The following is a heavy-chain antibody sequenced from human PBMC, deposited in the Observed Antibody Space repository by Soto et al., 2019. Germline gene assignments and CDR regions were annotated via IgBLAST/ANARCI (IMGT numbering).Heavy chain of an antibody. CDR3: AHRRNSHYDIFTGYSKNRIDP. CDR2: IYWDDEK. V-gene: IGHV2-5*02. Sequence: QITLKESGPTLVKPTQTLTLTCTFSGFSLSTPGVGVGWIRQPPGKALEWLALIYWDDEKRYNPSLKTRLTITKDTANNQVILIVTNMGPVDTATYYCAHRRNSHYDIFTGYSKNRIDPWGQGTLVTVSP. J-gene: IGHJ5*02. CDR1: GFSLSTPGVG. D-gene: IGHD3-9*01.